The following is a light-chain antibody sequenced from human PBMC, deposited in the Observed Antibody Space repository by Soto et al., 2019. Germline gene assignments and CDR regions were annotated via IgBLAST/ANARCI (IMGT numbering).Light chain of an antibody. CDR3: QQRSNWPPYT. V-gene: IGKV3-11*01. J-gene: IGKJ2*01. CDR2: DAS. Sequence: EIVLTQSPATLSLSPGERATLSCRASQSVSSYLAWYQQKPGQAPRLLIYDASTRVTGIPARFSGSGSGTAFTLTISSLEPEDFAVYYCQQRSNWPPYTFGQGTKLEIK. CDR1: QSVSSY.